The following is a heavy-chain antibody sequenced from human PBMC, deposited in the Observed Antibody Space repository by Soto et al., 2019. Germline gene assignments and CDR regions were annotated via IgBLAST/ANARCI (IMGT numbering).Heavy chain of an antibody. CDR3: ARGYQLRFVPRDGMDV. J-gene: IGHJ6*02. CDR1: GGTFSSYA. CDR2: IIPIFGTA. V-gene: IGHV1-69*01. D-gene: IGHD2-2*01. Sequence: QVQLVQSGAEVKKPGSSVKVSCKASGGTFSSYAISWVRQAPGQGLEWMGGIIPIFGTANYAQKFQGRVTITADESTSTAYTELSSLRSEDTAVYYCARGYQLRFVPRDGMDVWGQGTTVTVSS.